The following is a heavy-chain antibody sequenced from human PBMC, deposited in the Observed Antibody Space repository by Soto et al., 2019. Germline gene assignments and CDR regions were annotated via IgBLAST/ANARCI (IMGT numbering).Heavy chain of an antibody. D-gene: IGHD5-18*01. Sequence: SETLSLTCTVSGGSISSGGYSWSWIRQPPGKGLEWIGYIYHSGSTYYNPSLKSRVTISVDRSKNQFSLKLSSVTAADTAVYYCARDGGFSYGFGMDVWGQGTTVTVSS. CDR2: IYHSGST. CDR3: ARDGGFSYGFGMDV. CDR1: GGSISSGGYS. J-gene: IGHJ6*02. V-gene: IGHV4-30-2*01.